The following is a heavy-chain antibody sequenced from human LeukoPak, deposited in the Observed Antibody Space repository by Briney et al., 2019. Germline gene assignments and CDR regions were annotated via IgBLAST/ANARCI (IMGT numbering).Heavy chain of an antibody. CDR3: ARANPLYCSSTTCLFDY. D-gene: IGHD2-2*01. Sequence: GASVKVSCKASGYTFTGYDMHSGRRAPGQGFEWMGWINPNSGDTNYAQKFQGRVTMTRDTSISTAHMELSRLRSDDTAVYYCARANPLYCSSTTCLFDYWGQGTLVTVSS. J-gene: IGHJ4*02. V-gene: IGHV1-2*02. CDR1: GYTFTGYD. CDR2: INPNSGDT.